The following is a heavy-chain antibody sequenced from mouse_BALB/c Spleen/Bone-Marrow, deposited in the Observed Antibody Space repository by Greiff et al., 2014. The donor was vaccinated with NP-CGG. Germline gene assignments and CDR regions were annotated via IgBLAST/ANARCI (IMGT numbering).Heavy chain of an antibody. V-gene: IGHV7-3*02. CDR3: ARDRGLLRFDY. J-gene: IGHJ2*01. CDR1: GFTFTDYY. Sequence: EVMLVESGGGLVQPGGSLRLSCATSGFTFTDYYTSWVRQPPGKALEWLGFIRNKANGYTTEYSASVKGRFTISRDNSQSILYLQMNTLRAEDSATYYCARDRGLLRFDYWGQGTTLTVSS. D-gene: IGHD2-3*01. CDR2: IRNKANGYTT.